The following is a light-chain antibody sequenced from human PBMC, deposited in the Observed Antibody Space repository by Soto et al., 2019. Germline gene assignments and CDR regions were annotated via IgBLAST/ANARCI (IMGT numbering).Light chain of an antibody. J-gene: IGKJ1*01. CDR2: GAS. V-gene: IGKV3-20*01. CDR3: HQYGSSGT. Sequence: ETALTQSPGTLSLSPGETATLSCRASQSVSSSYLAWYQQKPGQAPRLLIYGASSRATGIPDRVSGSGSGTDFTLTISRLEPEDFAVYYCHQYGSSGTFGQGTKVDIK. CDR1: QSVSSSY.